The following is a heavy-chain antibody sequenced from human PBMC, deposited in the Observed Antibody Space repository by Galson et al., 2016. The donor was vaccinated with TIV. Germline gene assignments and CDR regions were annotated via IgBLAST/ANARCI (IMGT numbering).Heavy chain of an antibody. V-gene: IGHV1-46*01. J-gene: IGHJ6*02. Sequence: SVKVSCKASGYTLSHYYMHWVRQAPGQGLEWVGVIDPLGGGTTYAPQFQGRVTMTRDTSTSTVYMERTSLKSDDTAVYFCTRDFGSYQHLTDPYYYYALDVWGQGTTVTVSS. D-gene: IGHD3-16*01. CDR1: GYTLSHYY. CDR3: TRDFGSYQHLTDPYYYYALDV. CDR2: IDPLGGGT.